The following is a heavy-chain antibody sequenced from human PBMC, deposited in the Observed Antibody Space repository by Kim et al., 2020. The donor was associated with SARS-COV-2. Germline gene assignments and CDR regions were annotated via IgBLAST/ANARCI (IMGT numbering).Heavy chain of an antibody. J-gene: IGHJ3*02. V-gene: IGHV1-69*01. D-gene: IGHD5-18*01. Sequence: TANYAQKFQGRVTITADESTSTAYMELSSLRSEDTAVYYCARDPGYAFDIWGQGTMVTVSS. CDR3: ARDPGYAFDI. CDR2: TA.